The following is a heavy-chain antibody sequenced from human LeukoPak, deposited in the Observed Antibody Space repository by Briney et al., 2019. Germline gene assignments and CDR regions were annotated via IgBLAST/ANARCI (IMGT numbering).Heavy chain of an antibody. Sequence: SETLSLTCAVYGGSFSGYYWSWIRQPPGKGLEWIGEINHSGSTNYNPSLKSRVTISVDTSKNQFSLKLSSVTAADTAVYYCALEADCSSTSCYLEYWGQGTLVTVSS. CDR3: ALEADCSSTSCYLEY. V-gene: IGHV4-34*01. CDR1: GGSFSGYY. CDR2: INHSGST. D-gene: IGHD2-2*01. J-gene: IGHJ4*02.